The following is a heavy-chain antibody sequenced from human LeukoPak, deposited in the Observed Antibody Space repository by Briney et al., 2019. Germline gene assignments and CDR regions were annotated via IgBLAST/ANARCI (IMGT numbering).Heavy chain of an antibody. CDR1: GGSISDYY. Sequence: SETLSLTCTVSGGSISDYYWSWIRQPAGKGLEWIGRIYSSGSYNYNPSLRGRVTMSVDTSTNQFSLRLYSVTAADTAVYFCARSPVTTIYWYFGLWGRGTQVTVSS. D-gene: IGHD4-17*01. CDR3: ARSPVTTIYWYFGL. CDR2: IYSSGSY. V-gene: IGHV4-4*07. J-gene: IGHJ2*01.